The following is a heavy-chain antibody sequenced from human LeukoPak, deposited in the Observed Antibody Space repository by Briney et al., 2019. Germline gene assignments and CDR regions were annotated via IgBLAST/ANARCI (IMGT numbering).Heavy chain of an antibody. CDR1: GYTFTSYC. Sequence: ASVKVSCKASGYTFTSYCISWVRQAPGQGLEWMGWISAYNGNTNYAQKLQGRVTMTTDTSTSTAYMEVRSLKSDDTAVYYCARSPSPLDHQDYWGQGTLVTVSS. CDR3: ARSPSPLDHQDY. D-gene: IGHD1-1*01. J-gene: IGHJ4*02. V-gene: IGHV1-18*01. CDR2: ISAYNGNT.